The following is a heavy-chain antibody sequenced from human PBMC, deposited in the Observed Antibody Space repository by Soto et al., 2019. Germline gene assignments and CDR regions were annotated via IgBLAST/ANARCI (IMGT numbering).Heavy chain of an antibody. CDR3: ARDPHEFWSSFFFDP. CDR2: ISPYNGET. V-gene: IGHV1-18*01. D-gene: IGHD3-3*01. CDR1: GYPFGTYG. Sequence: QVQLVQSGVEVKKPGASVKVSCKASGYPFGTYGINWVRRAPGQRLEWIGWISPYNGETNYAQKFQDRVTMSTDTSTNTAYMELKSLRSDDTAVYYCARDPHEFWSSFFFDPWGQGTLVTVSS. J-gene: IGHJ5*02.